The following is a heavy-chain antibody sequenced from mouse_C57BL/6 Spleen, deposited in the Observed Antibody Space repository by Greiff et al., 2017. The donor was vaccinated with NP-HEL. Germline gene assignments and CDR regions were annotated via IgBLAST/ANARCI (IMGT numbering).Heavy chain of an antibody. CDR2: IYPSDSET. Sequence: QVQLQQPGAELVRPGSSVKLSCKASGYTFTSYWMDWVKQRPGQGLEWIGNIYPSDSETHYNQKFKDQATLTVDKSSSTAYMQHSSLTSEDSAVYYCARKAAQTYAMDYWGQGTSVTVSS. V-gene: IGHV1-61*01. J-gene: IGHJ4*01. D-gene: IGHD3-2*02. CDR1: GYTFTSYW. CDR3: ARKAAQTYAMDY.